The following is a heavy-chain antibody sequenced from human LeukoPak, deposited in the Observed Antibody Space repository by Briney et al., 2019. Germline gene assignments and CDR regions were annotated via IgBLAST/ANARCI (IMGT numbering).Heavy chain of an antibody. J-gene: IGHJ4*02. CDR1: GGSISSGSYY. Sequence: PSETLSLTCTVSGGSISSGSYYWSWIRQPAGKGREWIGRIYTSGSTNYNPSLKSRVTISVDTSKNQFSLKLSSVTAADTAVYYCAREVYDYVWGSYLDYFDYWGQGTLVTVSS. CDR2: IYTSGST. CDR3: AREVYDYVWGSYLDYFDY. D-gene: IGHD3-16*01. V-gene: IGHV4-61*02.